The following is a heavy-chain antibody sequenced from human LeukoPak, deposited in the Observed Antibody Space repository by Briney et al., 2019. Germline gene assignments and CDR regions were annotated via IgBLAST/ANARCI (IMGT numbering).Heavy chain of an antibody. CDR3: ARDLGGDYGDYPLVPLGY. V-gene: IGHV4-31*03. D-gene: IGHD4-17*01. J-gene: IGHJ4*02. Sequence: SETLSLTCTVSGGSISSGGYYWSWIRQHPGKGLEWIGYIYYSGSTYYNPSLKSRVTISVDTSKNQFSLKLSSVTAADTAVCYCARDLGGDYGDYPLVPLGYWGQGTLVTVSS. CDR1: GGSISSGGYY. CDR2: IYYSGST.